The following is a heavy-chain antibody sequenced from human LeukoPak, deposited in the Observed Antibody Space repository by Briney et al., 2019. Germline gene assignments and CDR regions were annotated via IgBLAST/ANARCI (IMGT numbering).Heavy chain of an antibody. V-gene: IGHV3-7*03. J-gene: IGHJ5*02. CDR1: GFTFSNSW. CDR2: KKHDGSAK. CDR3: TRAPRDYDSA. Sequence: PGGSLRLSCAASGFTFSNSWMMWVGQAAGRGREWVANKKHDGSAKYYVDSVKGRFTISRDNAKNSLCLQMSSLRAEDTAVYYCTRAPRDYDSAWGQGTLVTVSS. D-gene: IGHD4-17*01.